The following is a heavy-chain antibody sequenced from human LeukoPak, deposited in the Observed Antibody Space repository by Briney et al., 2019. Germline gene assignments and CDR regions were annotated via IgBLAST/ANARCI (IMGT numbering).Heavy chain of an antibody. D-gene: IGHD6-19*01. Sequence: GGSLRLSCAASGFTVSSNYMSWVRQAPGKGLEWVSVIYSGGSTYYADSVKGRFTISRDNSKNTLYLQMNSLRAEDTAVYYCARGLTGYSSGDDAFDIWGQGTMVTVSS. CDR1: GFTVSSNY. CDR3: ARGLTGYSSGDDAFDI. CDR2: IYSGGST. V-gene: IGHV3-53*01. J-gene: IGHJ3*02.